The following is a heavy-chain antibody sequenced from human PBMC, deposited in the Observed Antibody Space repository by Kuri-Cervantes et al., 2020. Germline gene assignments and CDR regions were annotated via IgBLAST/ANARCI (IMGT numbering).Heavy chain of an antibody. CDR2: INAGNGNT. D-gene: IGHD3-16*02. CDR3: ARAPDLGELSLVWYFDL. Sequence: ASVKVSCKASGYTFTSYAMHWVRQAPGQRLEWMGWINAGNGNTKYSQKFQGRVTITRDTSASTAYMELSSLRSEDTAVYYCARAPDLGELSLVWYFDLWGRGTLVTVSS. CDR1: GYTFTSYA. V-gene: IGHV1-3*01. J-gene: IGHJ2*01.